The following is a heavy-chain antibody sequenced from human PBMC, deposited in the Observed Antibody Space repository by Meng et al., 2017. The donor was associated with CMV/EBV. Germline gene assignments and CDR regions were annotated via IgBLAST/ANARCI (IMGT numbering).Heavy chain of an antibody. CDR1: GGTFSSYA. V-gene: IGHV1-69*05. CDR2: IIPIFGTA. J-gene: IGHJ6*02. D-gene: IGHD5-18*01. CDR3: AGEDSYGPLSYYYGMDV. Sequence: SVKVSCKASGGTFSSYAISWVRQAPGQGLEWMGGIIPIFGTANYAQKFQGRVTITTDESTSTAYMEPSSLRSEDTAVYYCAGEDSYGPLSYYYGMDVWGQGTTVTVSS.